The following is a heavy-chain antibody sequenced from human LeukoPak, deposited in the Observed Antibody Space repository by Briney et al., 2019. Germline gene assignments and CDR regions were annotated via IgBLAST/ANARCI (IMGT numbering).Heavy chain of an antibody. D-gene: IGHD3-3*01. V-gene: IGHV1-8*01. CDR2: MNPNSGNT. J-gene: IGHJ5*02. Sequence: GASVKVSCKASGYTFTSCDINWVRQATGQGLGWMGWMNPNSGNTGYAQKFQGRVTMTRNTSISTAYMELSSLRSEDTAVYYCASTPSITIFGVVHDNWFDPWGQGTLVTVSS. CDR1: GYTFTSCD. CDR3: ASTPSITIFGVVHDNWFDP.